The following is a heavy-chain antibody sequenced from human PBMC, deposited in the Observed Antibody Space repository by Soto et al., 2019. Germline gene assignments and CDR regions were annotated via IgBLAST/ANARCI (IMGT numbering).Heavy chain of an antibody. CDR1: GYSFTAYS. CDR2: FNPNSGDT. J-gene: IGHJ4*02. V-gene: IGHV1-2*02. Sequence: QVQLVHSGAEVKKPGASVKVSCKASGYSFTAYSMHWVRQAPGQGLDWMGWFNPNSGDTIYAQKFQGRVTLTRDTSISTAYLELTGLRSDDTAVYYCAREASAVISLDYWGQGTLVTVSS. D-gene: IGHD6-19*01. CDR3: AREASAVISLDY.